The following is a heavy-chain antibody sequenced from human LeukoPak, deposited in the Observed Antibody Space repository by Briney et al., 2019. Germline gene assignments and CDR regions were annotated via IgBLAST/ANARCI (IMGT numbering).Heavy chain of an antibody. Sequence: GGSLRLSCAASGFTFSSYGMNWVRQAPGKGLEWVSSISSSCGFIFYADSVKGRFTISRDNAKNSLYLQMNSLRAEDTAVYYCARSGGSGWYSDYWGQGTLVTVSS. CDR2: ISSSCGFI. D-gene: IGHD6-19*01. J-gene: IGHJ4*02. CDR3: ARSGGSGWYSDY. CDR1: GFTFSSYG. V-gene: IGHV3-21*01.